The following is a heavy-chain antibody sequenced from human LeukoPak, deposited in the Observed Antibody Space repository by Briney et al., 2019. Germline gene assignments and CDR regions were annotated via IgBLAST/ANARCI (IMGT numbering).Heavy chain of an antibody. D-gene: IGHD4-11*01. CDR3: ARRNGNYFDY. V-gene: IGHV5-51*01. J-gene: IGHJ4*02. Sequence: GESLKISCQVSGSSFLSHWIGWVRQMPGKGLEWMGFIYPGDSNTRYSPSFQGQVTISVDKSISTAYLQWGSLKASDTAMYYCARRNGNYFDYWGQGSLVSVSS. CDR1: GSSFLSHW. CDR2: IYPGDSNT.